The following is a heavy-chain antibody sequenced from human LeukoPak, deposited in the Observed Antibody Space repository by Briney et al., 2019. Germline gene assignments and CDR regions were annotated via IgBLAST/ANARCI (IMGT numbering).Heavy chain of an antibody. CDR1: GFTFSSYG. CDR2: IRYDGSNK. J-gene: IGHJ4*02. V-gene: IGHV3-30*02. D-gene: IGHD3-10*01. Sequence: LPGGSLRLSCAASGFTFSSYGMHWVRQAPGKGLEWVAFIRYDGSNKYYADSVKGRFTISRDNSKNTLYLQMNSLRAEDTAVYYCAKDPLGSGSYYNLGFDYWGQGTLVTVSS. CDR3: AKDPLGSGSYYNLGFDY.